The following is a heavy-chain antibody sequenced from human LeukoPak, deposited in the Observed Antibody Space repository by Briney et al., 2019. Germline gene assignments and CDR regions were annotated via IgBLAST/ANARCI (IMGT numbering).Heavy chain of an antibody. CDR2: IYYSGST. CDR3: ARRNYPHYYYGMDV. CDR1: GGSISSGGYY. D-gene: IGHD4-11*01. V-gene: IGHV4-31*03. J-gene: IGHJ6*02. Sequence: SETLSLTCTVSGGSISSGGYYWSWIRQHPGKGLEWIGYIYYSGSTYYNPSLKSRVTISVDTSKNQFSLKLSSVTAADTAVYYCARRNYPHYYYGMDVWGQGTTVTVSS.